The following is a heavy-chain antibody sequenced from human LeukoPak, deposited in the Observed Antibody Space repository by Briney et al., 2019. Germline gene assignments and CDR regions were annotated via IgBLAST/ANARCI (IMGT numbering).Heavy chain of an antibody. CDR2: ISSSGSTI. J-gene: IGHJ3*02. D-gene: IGHD2-2*02. CDR1: GFTFSSYE. Sequence: GGSLRLSCAASGFTFSSYEMNWVRQAPGKGLEWVSYISSSGSTIYYADSVKGRFTISRDNAKNSLYLQMNSLRAEDTAVYYCAREVDIVVPAAIDTEGAFDIWGQGTMVTVYS. V-gene: IGHV3-48*03. CDR3: AREVDIVVPAAIDTEGAFDI.